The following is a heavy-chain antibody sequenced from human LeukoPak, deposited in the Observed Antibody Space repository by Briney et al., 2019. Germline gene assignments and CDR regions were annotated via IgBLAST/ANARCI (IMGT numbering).Heavy chain of an antibody. D-gene: IGHD4-17*01. V-gene: IGHV1-69*06. J-gene: IGHJ4*02. CDR3: ARGFPYGDLYYFDY. CDR1: GGTFRTYG. Sequence: SAKVSSKASGGTFRTYGISWGRQAPGQGLEGMGGIIPIFGTANYAQKFQGRVTITADKSTSTAYMVLRSLRSDDTAEYYCARGFPYGDLYYFDYWGQGTLATVSS. CDR2: IIPIFGTA.